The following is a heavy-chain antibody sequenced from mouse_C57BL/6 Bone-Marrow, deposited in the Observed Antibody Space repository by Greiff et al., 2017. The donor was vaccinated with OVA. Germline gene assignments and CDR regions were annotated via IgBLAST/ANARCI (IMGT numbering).Heavy chain of an antibody. CDR3: ARYYYGSSYSYYFDY. CDR2: LNPNNGGT. CDR1: GYTFTDYY. V-gene: IGHV1-26*01. J-gene: IGHJ2*01. Sequence: EVQLQQSGPELVKPGASVKISCKASGYTFTDYYMNWVKQSHGKSLEWIGDLNPNNGGTSYNQKFKGKATLTVDKSSSTAYMELRSLTSEDSAVYYCARYYYGSSYSYYFDYWGQGTTLTVSS. D-gene: IGHD1-1*01.